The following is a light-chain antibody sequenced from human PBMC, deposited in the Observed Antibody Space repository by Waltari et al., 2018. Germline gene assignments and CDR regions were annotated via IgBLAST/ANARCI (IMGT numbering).Light chain of an antibody. CDR2: DAS. V-gene: IGKV3-11*01. CDR3: QQRSDWPPSIT. Sequence: EVVLTQSPVTLSLSPGERATPSCRASQSVGKFLAWYQKKPGQAPRLLIYDASNRATGIPVTFSGSGSGTDFTLTISSVQPEDFALYFCQQRSDWPPSITFGQGTRLEI. CDR1: QSVGKF. J-gene: IGKJ5*01.